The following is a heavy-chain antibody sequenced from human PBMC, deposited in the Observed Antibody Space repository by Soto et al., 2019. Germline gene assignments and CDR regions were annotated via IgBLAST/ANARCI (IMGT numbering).Heavy chain of an antibody. Sequence: SETLSLTCTVSGGSISSYYWSWIRQPPGKGLEWIGYIYYSGSTNYNPSLKSRVTISVDTSKNQFTLKLSSVTAADTAVYYCARAHYYDSSGYYWNYYGMDVWGQGTTVTVS. V-gene: IGHV4-59*01. CDR1: GGSISSYY. CDR2: IYYSGST. CDR3: ARAHYYDSSGYYWNYYGMDV. D-gene: IGHD3-22*01. J-gene: IGHJ6*02.